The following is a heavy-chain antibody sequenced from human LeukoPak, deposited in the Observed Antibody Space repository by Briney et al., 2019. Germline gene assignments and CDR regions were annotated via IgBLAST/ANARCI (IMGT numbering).Heavy chain of an antibody. V-gene: IGHV4-31*02. CDR3: ARSRSSWPFDY. Sequence: SETLSLAWTVSGGSISSGGYYWSWIRQHPGKGLEWIGYIYYSGSTYYNPSLKSRVTISVDTSKNQFSLKLSSVTAADTAVYYCARSRSSWPFDYWGQGTLVTVSS. D-gene: IGHD6-13*01. J-gene: IGHJ4*02. CDR1: GGSISSGGYY. CDR2: IYYSGST.